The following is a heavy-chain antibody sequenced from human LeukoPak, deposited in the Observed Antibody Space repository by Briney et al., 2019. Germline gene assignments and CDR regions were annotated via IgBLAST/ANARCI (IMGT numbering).Heavy chain of an antibody. Sequence: GGSLRLSCAASGFTFSTYAISWVRQAPGKGLEWFSSITISGATTYYADSVKGRLTISRDNSKTTLYLQMNSLRAEDTAVYYCATYGSGSYYRKAFDYWGQGTLVTVSS. CDR3: ATYGSGSYYRKAFDY. D-gene: IGHD3-10*01. V-gene: IGHV3-23*01. CDR2: ITISGATT. J-gene: IGHJ4*02. CDR1: GFTFSTYA.